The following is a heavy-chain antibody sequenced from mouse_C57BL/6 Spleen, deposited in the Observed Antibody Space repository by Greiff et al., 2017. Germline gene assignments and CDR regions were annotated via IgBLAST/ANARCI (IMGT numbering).Heavy chain of an antibody. V-gene: IGHV1-18*01. Sequence: VQLQQSGPELVKPGASVKIPCKASGYTFTDYNMDWVKQSHGKSLEWIGDINPNNGGTIYNQKFKGKATLTVDKSSSTAYMELRSLTSEDTAVYYCARSVRGNYQFDYWGQGTTLTVSS. D-gene: IGHD2-1*01. J-gene: IGHJ2*01. CDR3: ARSVRGNYQFDY. CDR1: GYTFTDYN. CDR2: INPNNGGT.